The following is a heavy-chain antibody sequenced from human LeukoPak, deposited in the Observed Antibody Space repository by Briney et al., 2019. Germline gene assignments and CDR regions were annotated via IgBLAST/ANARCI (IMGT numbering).Heavy chain of an antibody. CDR3: ARGWGGTYSIDY. J-gene: IGHJ4*02. Sequence: GGSLRLSCAASGFTFNDYGMSWVRQTPGKGLEWVSGINYNGNIIHYADSVQGRFTISRDNVKNSLSLQMSRLRAEDTALYYCARGWGGTYSIDYWGQGTPVTVTS. D-gene: IGHD1-26*01. CDR2: INYNGNII. CDR1: GFTFNDYG. V-gene: IGHV3-20*04.